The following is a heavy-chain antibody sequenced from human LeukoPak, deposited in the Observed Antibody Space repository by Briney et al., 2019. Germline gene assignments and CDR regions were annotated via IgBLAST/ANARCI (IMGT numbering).Heavy chain of an antibody. CDR1: GVTLSTYA. D-gene: IGHD6-13*01. Sequence: GGSLRLSCAASGVTLSTYAMSWVRQAPGKGLEWVSAISGSGGSTYYADSVKGRFTISRDNSKNTLYLQMNSLRAEDTAVYYCAKVAAAAGTWPYWGQGTLVTVSS. V-gene: IGHV3-23*01. CDR2: ISGSGGST. J-gene: IGHJ4*02. CDR3: AKVAAAAGTWPY.